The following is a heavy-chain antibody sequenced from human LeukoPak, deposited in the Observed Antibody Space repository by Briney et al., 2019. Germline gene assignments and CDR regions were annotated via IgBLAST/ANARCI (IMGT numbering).Heavy chain of an antibody. D-gene: IGHD4-17*01. CDR2: IYYSGST. V-gene: IGHV4-31*03. J-gene: IGHJ3*02. CDR1: GGSISSGGYY. CDR3: ARARQMTTNAFDI. Sequence: SETLSLTCTVSGGSISSGGYYWSWIRQHPGKGLEWIGYIYYSGSTYYNPSLKSRVTISVDTPKNQFSPKLSSVTAADTAVYYCARARQMTTNAFDIWGQGTMVTVSS.